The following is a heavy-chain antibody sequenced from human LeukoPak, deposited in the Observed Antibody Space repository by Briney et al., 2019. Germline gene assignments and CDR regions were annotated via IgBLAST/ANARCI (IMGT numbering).Heavy chain of an antibody. CDR3: ARTRVGATNFDY. D-gene: IGHD1-26*01. Sequence: SVKVSCKASGGTFSSYAISWVRQAPGQGLEWMGGIIPMFGTAIYAQKFQGRVTITADGSTSTAYMELSSLRSEDTAVYYCARTRVGATNFDYWGQGTLVTVSS. V-gene: IGHV1-69*13. CDR1: GGTFSSYA. CDR2: IIPMFGTA. J-gene: IGHJ4*02.